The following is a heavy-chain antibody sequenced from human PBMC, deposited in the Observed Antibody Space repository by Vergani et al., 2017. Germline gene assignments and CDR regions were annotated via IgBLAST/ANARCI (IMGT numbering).Heavy chain of an antibody. Sequence: EVQLVQSGAEVKKPGESLKISCKGSGYSFTSYWIGWVRQRPGKGLEWMGIIYPGDSDTRYSPSVQGQVTISADKSISTAYLQWSSLKASDTAVYYCAITQRRSSGSYPLNYWGQGTLVTVSS. V-gene: IGHV5-51*01. CDR3: AITQRRSSGSYPLNY. CDR1: GYSFTSYW. J-gene: IGHJ4*02. CDR2: IYPGDSDT. D-gene: IGHD1-26*01.